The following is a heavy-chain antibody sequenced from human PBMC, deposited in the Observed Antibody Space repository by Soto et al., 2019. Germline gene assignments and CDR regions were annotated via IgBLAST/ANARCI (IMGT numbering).Heavy chain of an antibody. CDR1: GFTFSNAW. J-gene: IGHJ4*02. D-gene: IGHD3-10*01. CDR2: IKSKTDGGTT. Sequence: EVQLVESGGGLVKPGGSLRLSCAASGFTFSNAWMNWVRQAPGKGLEWVGRIKSKTDGGTTDYAAPVKGRFTISRDDSKNTLYLQLNSLKTEDTAMYYSTTDVWFGELFDYWGQGTLVTFSS. CDR3: TTDVWFGELFDY. V-gene: IGHV3-15*07.